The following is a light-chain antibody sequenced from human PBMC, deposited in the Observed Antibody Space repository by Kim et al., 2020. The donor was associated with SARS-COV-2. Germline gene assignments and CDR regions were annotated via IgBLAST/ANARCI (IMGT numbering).Light chain of an antibody. V-gene: IGLV3-1*01. Sequence: VSPGQTASITCSGDKLGDKYACWYQHKPGQSPVLVIYQDNKRPSGIPERFSGSNSGNTATLTISGTQAMDEADYYCQAWDSSTVVFGGGTQLTVL. J-gene: IGLJ2*01. CDR2: QDN. CDR3: QAWDSSTVV. CDR1: KLGDKY.